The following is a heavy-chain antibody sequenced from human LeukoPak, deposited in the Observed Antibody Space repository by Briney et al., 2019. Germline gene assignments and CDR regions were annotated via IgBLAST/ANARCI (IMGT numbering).Heavy chain of an antibody. CDR3: ARLVGATSWFDP. CDR2: IIPIFSVA. V-gene: IGHV1-69*04. D-gene: IGHD1-26*01. Sequence: SVKVSCKTSGGTFSSYAISWVRQAPGRGLEWMGRIIPIFSVANYAQKFQGRVTITADKSTSTAYMELSSLRSEDTAVYYCARLVGATSWFDPWGQGTLVTVSS. CDR1: GGTFSSYA. J-gene: IGHJ5*02.